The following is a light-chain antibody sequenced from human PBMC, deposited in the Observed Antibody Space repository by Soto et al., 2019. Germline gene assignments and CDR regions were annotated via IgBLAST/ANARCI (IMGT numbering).Light chain of an antibody. J-gene: IGKJ1*01. CDR3: QHYYSYSEA. CDR1: QTIRSW. Sequence: DIQMTQSPSTLSGSVGDRVTITCRASQTIRSWLAWYQKKPGKAPKLLIYKASTLKSGVPSRFIGSGSGTEFTLTISSLQPDDFATYYCQHYYSYSEAFGQGTKVELK. CDR2: KAS. V-gene: IGKV1-5*03.